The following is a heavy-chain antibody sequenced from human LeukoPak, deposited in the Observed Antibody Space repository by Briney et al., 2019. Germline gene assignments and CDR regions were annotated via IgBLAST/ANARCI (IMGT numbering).Heavy chain of an antibody. CDR2: INHSGST. CDR1: GGSFSGYY. D-gene: IGHD6-19*01. V-gene: IGHV4-34*01. CDR3: ARELAVAGTINY. J-gene: IGHJ4*02. Sequence: SETLSLTCAVYGGSFSGYYWSWIRQPPGKGLEWIGEINHSGSTNYNPSLKSRVTISVDTSKNQFSLKLSSVTAADTAVYYCARELAVAGTINYWGQGTLVTVSS.